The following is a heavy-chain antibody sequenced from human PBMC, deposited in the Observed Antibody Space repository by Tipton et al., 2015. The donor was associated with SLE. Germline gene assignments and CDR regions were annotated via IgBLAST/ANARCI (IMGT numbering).Heavy chain of an antibody. CDR3: ARGILEPGDY. CDR1: GGSFSGYY. Sequence: TLSLTCAVYGGSFSGYYWSWIRQHPGKGLEWIGEINHSGSNNYNPSLKSQVTISVDTSKNLFSLKLISVTAADTAVYYCARGILEPGDYWGQGTLVTVSS. J-gene: IGHJ4*02. CDR2: INHSGSN. V-gene: IGHV4-34*01.